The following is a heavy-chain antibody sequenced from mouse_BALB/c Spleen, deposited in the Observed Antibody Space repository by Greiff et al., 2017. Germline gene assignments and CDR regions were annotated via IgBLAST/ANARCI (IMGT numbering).Heavy chain of an antibody. Sequence: EVKLMESGGGLVKPGGSLKLSCAASGFTFSSYAMSWVRQSPEKRLEWVAEISSGGSYTYYPDTVTGRFTISRDNAKNTLYLEMSSLRSEDTAMYYCARDGRAYYRYDGWGQGTLVTVSA. J-gene: IGHJ3*01. CDR1: GFTFSSYA. CDR2: ISSGGSYT. CDR3: ARDGRAYYRYDG. D-gene: IGHD2-14*01. V-gene: IGHV5-9-4*01.